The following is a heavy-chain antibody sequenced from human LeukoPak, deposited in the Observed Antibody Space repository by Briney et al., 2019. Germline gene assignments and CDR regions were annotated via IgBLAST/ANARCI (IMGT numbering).Heavy chain of an antibody. Sequence: GGSLRLSCAASGFTFSSYAMSWVRRAPGKGLEWVSAISGSGGSTYYADSVKGRFTISRDNSKNTLYLQMNSLRAEDTAVYYCAKVSLGGMKFDYWGQGTLVTVSS. D-gene: IGHD3-16*01. V-gene: IGHV3-23*01. CDR3: AKVSLGGMKFDY. J-gene: IGHJ4*02. CDR1: GFTFSSYA. CDR2: ISGSGGST.